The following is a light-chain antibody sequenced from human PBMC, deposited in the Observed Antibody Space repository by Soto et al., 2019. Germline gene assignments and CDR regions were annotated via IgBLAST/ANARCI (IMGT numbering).Light chain of an antibody. CDR3: QQYGSSPKT. V-gene: IGKV3-20*01. J-gene: IGKJ1*01. Sequence: EIVLTQSPGTLSLSPGERATLSCRASQSVSSSYLAWYQQKPGQAPRLLIYGASSRATGIPDRFSGSGSGTDFTLTLRRLEPQDFAVYYCQQYGSSPKTFGQGTKVDIK. CDR1: QSVSSSY. CDR2: GAS.